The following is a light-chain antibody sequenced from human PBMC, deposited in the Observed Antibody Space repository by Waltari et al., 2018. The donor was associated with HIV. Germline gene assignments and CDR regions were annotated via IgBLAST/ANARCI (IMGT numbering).Light chain of an antibody. J-gene: IGKJ1*01. CDR3: QQLDTYPRT. CDR1: QGISNY. Sequence: DNQMTQSPSFLAAAVGDTVTNTCQASQGISNYLACYQQKPGNASKLLIFAASTLQTGVPSRVSGSGFGTEFTLTISSLHPEDFATYSCQQLDTYPRTFGQGTKVEIK. V-gene: IGKV1-9*01. CDR2: AAS.